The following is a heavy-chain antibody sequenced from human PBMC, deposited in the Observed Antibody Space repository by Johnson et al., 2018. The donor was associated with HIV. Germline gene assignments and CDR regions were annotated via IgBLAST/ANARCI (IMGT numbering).Heavy chain of an antibody. V-gene: IGHV3-30*04. CDR2: ISYDGTNK. Sequence: QVQLVESGGGVVQPGRSLRLSCAASGFTFRSYAMHWVRQAPGKGLEWVADISYDGTNKYYADSVKGRFTISRDNSKNTLYLQMNSLRAEDTAVYYGARRGRRADDAFDIWGQGTMVTVSS. D-gene: IGHD3-16*01. CDR3: ARRGRRADDAFDI. J-gene: IGHJ3*02. CDR1: GFTFRSYA.